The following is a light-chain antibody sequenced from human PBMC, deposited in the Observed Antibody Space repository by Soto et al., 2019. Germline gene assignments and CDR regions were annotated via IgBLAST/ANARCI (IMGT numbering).Light chain of an antibody. CDR3: QHYNSYSEA. CDR1: QPISTW. CDR2: AAS. J-gene: IGKJ1*01. V-gene: IGKV1-5*01. Sequence: IPVTQSPSTLSASVGDRVTITCRASQPISTWLAWYQEKPGKAPKFLIYAASTLQSGVPSRFSGSGSGTEFTLTISSLQPDDFATYYCQHYNSYSEAFGQGTKVDIK.